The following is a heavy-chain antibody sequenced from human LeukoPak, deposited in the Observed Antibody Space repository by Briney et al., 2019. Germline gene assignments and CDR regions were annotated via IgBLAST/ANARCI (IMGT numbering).Heavy chain of an antibody. CDR1: GFTFRSSA. J-gene: IGHJ4*02. V-gene: IGHV3-23*01. D-gene: IGHD2-15*01. CDR3: AKQLRYCSDGYCYFDY. CDR2: ISSSGTDT. Sequence: QAGVSLRLSCAASGFTFRSSAMSWVRQAPGKGPEWVSSISSSGTDTSYADPVKGRFTISKDNSKNTLYLQMNSLRADDTAVYYCAKQLRYCSDGYCYFDYWGQGTLVTVSS.